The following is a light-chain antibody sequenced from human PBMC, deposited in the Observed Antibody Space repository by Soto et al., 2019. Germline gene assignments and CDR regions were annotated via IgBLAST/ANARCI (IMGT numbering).Light chain of an antibody. CDR2: EGS. V-gene: IGLV2-23*01. Sequence: QSVLTQPASVSGSPGQSITISCTGTSSDVGSYNLVSWYQQHPGKAAKLMIYEGSKRPSGVSNRFSGSKSGNTASLTISGLQAEDEADYYCCSYAGSSTHVVFGGGTQLTVL. CDR1: SSDVGSYNL. J-gene: IGLJ2*01. CDR3: CSYAGSSTHVV.